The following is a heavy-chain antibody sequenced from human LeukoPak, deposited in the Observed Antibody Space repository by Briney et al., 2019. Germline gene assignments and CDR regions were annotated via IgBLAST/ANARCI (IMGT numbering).Heavy chain of an antibody. CDR2: ISGSGTRT. Sequence: GGSLRLSGVGSGFTLSSYAMSWVRQAPGKGLEWGSAISGSGTRTYYADSVKGRFTISRDNSKNTLYLQRNSLRAEDTAVYYCAKAPTKEEEWLLLNYFDYRGQGTLVTVSS. D-gene: IGHD3-22*01. CDR1: GFTLSSYA. CDR3: AKAPTKEEEWLLLNYFDY. V-gene: IGHV3-23*01. J-gene: IGHJ4*02.